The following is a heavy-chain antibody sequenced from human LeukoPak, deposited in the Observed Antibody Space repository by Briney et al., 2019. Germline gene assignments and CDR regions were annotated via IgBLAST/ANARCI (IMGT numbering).Heavy chain of an antibody. J-gene: IGHJ3*02. CDR3: TRVAAGGKDAFDI. CDR1: GFTFSDYY. V-gene: IGHV3-11*04. Sequence: GGPLRLSCAASGFTFSDYYMSWIRQAPGKGLEWVSYISSSGSTIYYADSVKGRFTISRENAKNSLYLQMNSLRAGDTAVYYCTRVAAGGKDAFDIWGQGTMVTVSS. D-gene: IGHD6-13*01. CDR2: ISSSGSTI.